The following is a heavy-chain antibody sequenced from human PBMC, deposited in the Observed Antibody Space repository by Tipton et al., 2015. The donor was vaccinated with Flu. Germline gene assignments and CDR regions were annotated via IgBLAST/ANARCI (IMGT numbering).Heavy chain of an antibody. CDR3: ARRRDYSGTILED. V-gene: IGHV4-59*01. CDR1: GDSMTYYY. J-gene: IGHJ4*01. CDR2: MFYSGSA. Sequence: TLSLTCTVSGDSMTYYYYMWIRQPPGGGLESIGHMFYSGSANYNPSLKDRVTMSVDTSKNQFSLKLTSVTAADTAVYYCARRRDYSGTILEDWGHGTLVTVSS. D-gene: IGHD3-3*01.